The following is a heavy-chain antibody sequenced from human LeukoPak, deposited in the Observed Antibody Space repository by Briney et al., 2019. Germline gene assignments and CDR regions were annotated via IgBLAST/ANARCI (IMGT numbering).Heavy chain of an antibody. CDR1: GGSISSYY. CDR3: ARLSSIEGFDY. CDR2: IYHSGST. V-gene: IGHV4-59*08. D-gene: IGHD6-6*01. J-gene: IGHJ4*02. Sequence: SETLSLTCTVSGGSISSYYWSWIRQPPGKGLEWIGSIYHSGSTYYNPSLKSRVTISVDTSKNQFSLKLSSVTAADTAVYYCARLSSIEGFDYWGQGTLVTVSS.